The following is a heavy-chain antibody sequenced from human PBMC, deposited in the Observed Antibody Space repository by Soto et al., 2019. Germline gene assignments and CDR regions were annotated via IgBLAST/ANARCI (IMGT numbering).Heavy chain of an antibody. Sequence: PGGSLRLSCAASGFTFSSYSMNWVRQAPGKGLEWVSSISSSSSYIYYADSVKGRFTISRDNAKNSLYLQMNSLRAEDTAVYYCATTTVTEDDAFDIWGQGTMVTVSS. CDR3: ATTTVTEDDAFDI. J-gene: IGHJ3*02. CDR2: ISSSSSYI. D-gene: IGHD4-17*01. V-gene: IGHV3-21*01. CDR1: GFTFSSYS.